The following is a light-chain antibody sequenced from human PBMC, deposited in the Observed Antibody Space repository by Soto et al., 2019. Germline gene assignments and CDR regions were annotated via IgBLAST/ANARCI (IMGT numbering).Light chain of an antibody. V-gene: IGKV3-20*01. CDR2: GAS. CDR3: QQYDSSQT. Sequence: EIVMTQSPATLSVSPGERATLSCRASQSVSSSYLAWYQQKPGQAPRLLIYGASSRATGIPDRFSGGGSGTDFTLTISRLEPEDFAVYYCQQYDSSQTFGQGTKV. J-gene: IGKJ1*01. CDR1: QSVSSSY.